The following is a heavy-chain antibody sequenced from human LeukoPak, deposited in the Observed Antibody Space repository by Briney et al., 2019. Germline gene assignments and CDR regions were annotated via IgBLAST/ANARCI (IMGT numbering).Heavy chain of an antibody. Sequence: SETLSPTCTVSGDSISSHYWSWIRQPPGKGLEWVGYIYYGGSTKYNPSLKSRVTMSVDTSKNQFSLKLSSVTAADTAVYYCAREHSGSYPDYWGQGTLVTVSS. V-gene: IGHV4-59*11. D-gene: IGHD3-10*01. CDR2: IYYGGST. J-gene: IGHJ4*02. CDR1: GDSISSHY. CDR3: AREHSGSYPDY.